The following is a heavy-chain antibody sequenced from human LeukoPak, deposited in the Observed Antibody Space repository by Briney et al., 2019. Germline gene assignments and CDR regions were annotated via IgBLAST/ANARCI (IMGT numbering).Heavy chain of an antibody. V-gene: IGHV1-69*05. CDR3: ARDRSSGWSY. D-gene: IGHD6-19*01. J-gene: IGHJ4*02. CDR2: IIPMFGTA. Sequence: SVKDSCKASGGTFISYAISGLGQAPGQGLEGMGGIIPMFGTANYAQTFQGRVTITTDESKSTAYMELSSLRSEDTAVYYCARDRSSGWSYWGQGTLVIVSS. CDR1: GGTFISYA.